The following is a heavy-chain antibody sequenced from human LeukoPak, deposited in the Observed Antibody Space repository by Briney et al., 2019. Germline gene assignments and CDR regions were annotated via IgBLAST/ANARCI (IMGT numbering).Heavy chain of an antibody. CDR2: VDPEDGET. CDR3: ATTYGGNFPSASLDY. D-gene: IGHD4-23*01. CDR1: GYTFTDYY. V-gene: IGHV1-69-2*01. Sequence: ASVKVSCKDSGYTFTDYYMHWVQQAPGKGLEWMGLVDPEDGETIYAEKFQGRVTITADTSTDTAYMELSSLRSEDTAVYYCATTYGGNFPSASLDYWGQGTLVTVSS. J-gene: IGHJ4*02.